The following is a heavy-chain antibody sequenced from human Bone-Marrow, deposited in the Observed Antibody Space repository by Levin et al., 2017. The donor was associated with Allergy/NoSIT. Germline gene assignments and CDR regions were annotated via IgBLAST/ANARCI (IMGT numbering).Heavy chain of an antibody. CDR1: GGSISSGSYS. J-gene: IGHJ3*02. CDR3: AVAGMHYAVLTGFRYDGLHI. Sequence: RSQTLSLTCDVSGGSISSGSYSWTWIRQPPGKGLEWVGSISQSGTTDYNPSLKSRATTSIDRSKNQFSLRVKSVTAADTAVYYGAVAGMHYAVLTGFRYDGLHIWGRGTVVAVSS. D-gene: IGHD3-9*01. CDR2: ISQSGTT. V-gene: IGHV4-30-2*01.